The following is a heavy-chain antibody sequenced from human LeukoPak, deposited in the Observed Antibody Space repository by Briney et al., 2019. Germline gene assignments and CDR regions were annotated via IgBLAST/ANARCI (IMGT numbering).Heavy chain of an antibody. CDR1: GFTFSGYS. Sequence: GGSLRLSCAASGFTFSGYSMNWVRQAPGKGLEWVSSISSSSSYIYYADSVKGRFTISRDNAKNSLYLQMNSLRAEDTAVYYCATEAYYYGSGIGEYWGQGTLVTVSS. V-gene: IGHV3-21*01. CDR3: ATEAYYYGSGIGEY. CDR2: ISSSSSYI. J-gene: IGHJ4*02. D-gene: IGHD3-10*01.